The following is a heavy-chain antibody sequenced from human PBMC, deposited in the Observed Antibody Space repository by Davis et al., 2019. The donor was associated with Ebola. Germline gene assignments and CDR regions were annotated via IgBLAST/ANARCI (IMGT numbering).Heavy chain of an antibody. J-gene: IGHJ6*02. V-gene: IGHV3-23*01. CDR1: GFTFSSYG. D-gene: IGHD3-3*01. CDR3: ARVNYDFWSGYYPYYYYYGMDV. Sequence: GESLKISCAASGFTFSSYGMHWVRQAPGKGLEWVSAISGSGGSTYYADSVKGRFTISRDNSKNTLYLQMNSLRAEDTAVYYCARVNYDFWSGYYPYYYYYGMDVWGQGTTVTVSS. CDR2: ISGSGGST.